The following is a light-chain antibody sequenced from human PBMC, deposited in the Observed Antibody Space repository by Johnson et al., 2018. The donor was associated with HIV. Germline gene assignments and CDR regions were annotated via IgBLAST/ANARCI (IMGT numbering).Light chain of an antibody. J-gene: IGLJ1*01. CDR1: SSTIGNNY. CDR3: GTWDTSLTTGGV. CDR2: KNN. Sequence: QSVLTQPPSVSAAPGQKVTISCSGSSSTIGNNYVSWYQVLPGTAPKLLIYKNNNRPSGIPDRFSGSKSGTSATLAITGLQTGDEADYYCGTWDTSLTTGGVFGTVTKVTVL. V-gene: IGLV1-51*02.